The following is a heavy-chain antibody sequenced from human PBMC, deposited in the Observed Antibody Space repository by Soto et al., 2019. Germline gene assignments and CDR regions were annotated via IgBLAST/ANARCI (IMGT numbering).Heavy chain of an antibody. V-gene: IGHV4-31*03. J-gene: IGHJ4*02. CDR2: IYYSGST. Sequence: QVQLQESGPGLVKPSQTLSLTCTVSGGSISSGGYYWSWIRQHPGKGLEWIGYIYYSGSTYYNPSLKSRVTISVDTSKNQFSLKLGSVTAADTAVYYCARDRPVRGVIITPGYWGQGTLVTVSS. CDR1: GGSISSGGYY. CDR3: ARDRPVRGVIITPGY. D-gene: IGHD3-10*01.